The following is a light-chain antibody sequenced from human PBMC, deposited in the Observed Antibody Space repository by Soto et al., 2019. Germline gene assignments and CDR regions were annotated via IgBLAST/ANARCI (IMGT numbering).Light chain of an antibody. V-gene: IGKV1-39*01. CDR1: QSISNY. CDR3: QKSYSTPYT. Sequence: DIQMTQSPSSLSASVGDRVTITCRASQSISNYLNWYQQKPGKAPKLLIYAASSLQSGVPSRFSGSGSGTDVTLTISSLQPEDFATYFCQKSYSTPYTFGQGTKLEI. CDR2: AAS. J-gene: IGKJ2*01.